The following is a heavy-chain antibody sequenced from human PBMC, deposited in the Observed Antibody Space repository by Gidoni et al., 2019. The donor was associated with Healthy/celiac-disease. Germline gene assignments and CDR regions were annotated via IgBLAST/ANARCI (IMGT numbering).Heavy chain of an antibody. CDR2: MNPNSGNT. D-gene: IGHD1-26*01. V-gene: IGHV1-8*01. J-gene: IGHJ6*03. Sequence: QVQLVQSGAEVKKPGASVKVSCKAAGYTFTSYDINWVRQATGQGLEWMGWMNPNSGNTGYAQKFQGRVTMTRNTSISTAYMELSSLRSEDTAVYYCARGEGATTAYYYYMDVWGKGTTVTVSS. CDR3: ARGEGATTAYYYYMDV. CDR1: GYTFTSYD.